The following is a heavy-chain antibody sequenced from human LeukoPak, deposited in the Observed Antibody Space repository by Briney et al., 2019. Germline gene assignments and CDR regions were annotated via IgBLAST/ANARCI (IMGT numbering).Heavy chain of an antibody. CDR2: ISGSGDST. Sequence: PGGSLRLSCAASGFTFSDYSMNWVRQAQGQGLEWVSAISGSGDSTYYGDSVKGRFTISRDNSKNTLYLQMNSLRAEDTAVYYCAKTRPLDSSSWSHGDYWGQGTLVTVSS. CDR1: GFTFSDYS. J-gene: IGHJ4*02. V-gene: IGHV3-23*01. CDR3: AKTRPLDSSSWSHGDY. D-gene: IGHD6-13*01.